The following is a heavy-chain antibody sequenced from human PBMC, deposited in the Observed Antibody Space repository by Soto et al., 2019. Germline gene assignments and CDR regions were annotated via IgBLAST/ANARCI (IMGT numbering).Heavy chain of an antibody. V-gene: IGHV3-30*03. J-gene: IGHJ4*02. D-gene: IGHD3-10*01. CDR1: GFDFRSYG. CDR2: ASYDGSET. Sequence: GGSLRLSCAASGFDFRSYGIHWVRQAPGRGLEWVAAASYDGSETYYADSAKGRFTVSKEISKNTVFLQMNALRHEDTALYFCVRDSGWPILNFDSWGQGTLVTVSS. CDR3: VRDSGWPILNFDS.